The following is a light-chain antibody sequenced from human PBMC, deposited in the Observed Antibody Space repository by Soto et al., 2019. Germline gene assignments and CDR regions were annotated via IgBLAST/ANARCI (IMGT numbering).Light chain of an antibody. CDR1: QSSSIY. Sequence: DIQMTQSPSSLSASVGDRVTITCRASQSSSIYLNWYQQRPGKAPKLLIYGESNLESEVPARFSRSGSRTDFTLTIGSLQPEDFATYYFQQSYNIPSPFGPGTKVDVK. CDR3: QQSYNIPSP. J-gene: IGKJ3*01. V-gene: IGKV1-39*01. CDR2: GES.